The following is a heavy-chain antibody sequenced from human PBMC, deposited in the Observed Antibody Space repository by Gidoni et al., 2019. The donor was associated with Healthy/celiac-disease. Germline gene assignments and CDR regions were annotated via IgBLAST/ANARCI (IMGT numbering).Heavy chain of an antibody. Sequence: QLQLQESGSGLVKPSQTLSLTCAVSGGSISSGGYSWSWIRQPPGKGLEWIGYIYHSGSTYYNPSLKSRVTISVDRSKNQFSLKLSSVTAADTAVYYCARARAYSGYDFGYYFDYWGQGTLVTVSS. V-gene: IGHV4-30-2*01. CDR2: IYHSGST. J-gene: IGHJ4*02. CDR3: ARARAYSGYDFGYYFDY. CDR1: GGSISSGGYS. D-gene: IGHD5-12*01.